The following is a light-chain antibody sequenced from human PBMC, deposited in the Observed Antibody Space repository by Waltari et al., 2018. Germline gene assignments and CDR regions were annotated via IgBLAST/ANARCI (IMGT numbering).Light chain of an antibody. CDR3: CSYTVSNTLL. CDR1: SSDVGTYQY. CDR2: DVS. V-gene: IGLV2-11*01. Sequence: QSALTQPRSVSGSPGQSVTISCTGTSSDVGTYQYVSWHQQHPGQAPKLIIFDVSKRPSGVPDRFSGSKSGDTASLTISGLQAEDEADYYCCSYTVSNTLLFGGGTKLTVL. J-gene: IGLJ3*02.